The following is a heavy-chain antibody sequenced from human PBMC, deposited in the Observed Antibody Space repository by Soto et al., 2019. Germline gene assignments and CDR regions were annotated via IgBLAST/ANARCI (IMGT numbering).Heavy chain of an antibody. D-gene: IGHD3-22*01. CDR1: GFIVNGKKY. J-gene: IGHJ3*02. V-gene: IGHV3-66*01. CDR2: VYSADGT. Sequence: GSLRLSCAASGFIVNGKKYLTWVRQAPGKGLEWLSAVYSADGTFYADSVKGRFTISRDNAKNSLYLQMNSLRDEDTAVYYCARDSLSLLGPLGGVVVQYPQIWGQGTMVTVSS. CDR3: ARDSLSLLGPLGGVVVQYPQI.